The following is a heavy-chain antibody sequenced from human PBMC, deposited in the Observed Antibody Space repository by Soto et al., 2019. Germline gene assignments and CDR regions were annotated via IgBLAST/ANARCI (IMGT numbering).Heavy chain of an antibody. Sequence: QVQLVQSGAEVKKPGASVKVSCKASGYTFTSYGISWVRQAPGQGLEWMGWISAYNVNTNYAQKLQGRVTMTTDTSTSTAYMELRSLRSDDTAVYYCARDEYSSSPKVLGYYYYGMDVWGQGTTVTVSS. D-gene: IGHD6-6*01. V-gene: IGHV1-18*04. CDR2: ISAYNVNT. CDR3: ARDEYSSSPKVLGYYYYGMDV. CDR1: GYTFTSYG. J-gene: IGHJ6*02.